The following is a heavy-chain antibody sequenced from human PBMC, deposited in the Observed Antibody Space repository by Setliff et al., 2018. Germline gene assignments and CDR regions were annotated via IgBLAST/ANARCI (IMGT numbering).Heavy chain of an antibody. Sequence: SETLSLTCTASGDSISRAKYYWSWIRQSAGKGLECLGRIYTAGSTKYNPSLNSRVTLLIDTAKNQISLRLSSVTAADPAVYYCARAPRYFDPTGSYLDYWCQGTLVTVS. CDR3: ARAPRYFDPTGSYLDY. CDR2: IYTAGST. D-gene: IGHD3-9*01. J-gene: IGHJ4*02. CDR1: GDSISRAKYY. V-gene: IGHV4-61*02.